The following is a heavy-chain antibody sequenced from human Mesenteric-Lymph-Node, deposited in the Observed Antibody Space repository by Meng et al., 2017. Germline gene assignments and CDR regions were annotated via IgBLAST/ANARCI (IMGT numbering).Heavy chain of an antibody. CDR2: IGTSSDT. J-gene: IGHJ4*02. CDR3: ARDGVGSTWYPDY. Sequence: VELVGSGGGLVKPGGALRVSCATSGFSFSSYSMNWVRQAPGKGLEWISSIGTSSDTYYADSVKGRFTISRDNAKNSVYLQMNSLRAEDTAMYYCARDGVGSTWYPDYWGQGTLVTVSS. CDR1: GFSFSSYS. V-gene: IGHV3-21*02. D-gene: IGHD6-13*01.